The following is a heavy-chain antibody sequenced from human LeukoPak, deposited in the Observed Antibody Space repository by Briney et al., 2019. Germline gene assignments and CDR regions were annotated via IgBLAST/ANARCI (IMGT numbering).Heavy chain of an antibody. V-gene: IGHV1-8*01. Sequence: ASVKVSCKASGYTFTSYDINWVRQATGRGLEWMGWMNPNSGNTGYAQKFQGRVTMTRNTSISTAYMELSSLRSEDTAVYYCARDAGIAVAGTPTGGDYWGQGTLVTVSS. D-gene: IGHD6-19*01. CDR3: ARDAGIAVAGTPTGGDY. J-gene: IGHJ4*02. CDR1: GYTFTSYD. CDR2: MNPNSGNT.